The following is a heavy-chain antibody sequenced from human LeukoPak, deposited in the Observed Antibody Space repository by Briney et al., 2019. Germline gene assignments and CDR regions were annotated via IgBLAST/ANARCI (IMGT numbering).Heavy chain of an antibody. CDR3: ATELPRYCSATSCYLDY. V-gene: IGHV3-33*01. Sequence: GGSLRLSCAASGFTFSSYGMHWVRQAPGKGLEWVAVIWHDGSNIYYVDSVKGRFTISRVNSKNTLYLQMNSLRVEDTAVYYCATELPRYCSATSCYLDYWGQGTLVTVSS. CDR1: GFTFSSYG. D-gene: IGHD2-2*01. CDR2: IWHDGSNI. J-gene: IGHJ4*02.